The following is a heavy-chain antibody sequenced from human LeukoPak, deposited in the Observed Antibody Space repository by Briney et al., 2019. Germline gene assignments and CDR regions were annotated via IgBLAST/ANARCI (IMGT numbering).Heavy chain of an antibody. J-gene: IGHJ6*02. D-gene: IGHD3-16*01. Sequence: GESLNISCKGSGYSFASYWIGWLRQMPGKGLEWMGIIYPADSDTRYTPSFQGQVTISADKSISTAYLQWSSLKASDTAIYYCAKGVSGTYYGMDVWGQGTTVIVS. V-gene: IGHV5-51*01. CDR1: GYSFASYW. CDR2: IYPADSDT. CDR3: AKGVSGTYYGMDV.